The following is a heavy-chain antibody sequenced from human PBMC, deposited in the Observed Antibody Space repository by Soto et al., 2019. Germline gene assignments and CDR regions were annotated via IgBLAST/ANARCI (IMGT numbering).Heavy chain of an antibody. CDR3: XSTYRGIAAAGTSGFDY. V-gene: IGHV3-7*03. CDR1: GFTFSSYW. Sequence: PGGSLRLSCAASGFTFSSYWMSWVRQAPGKGLEWVANIKQDGSEKYYVDSVKGRFTISRDNAKNSLYLQMNSLRAEDTAVYYCXSTYRGIAAAGTSGFDYWGQGTLVTVSS. D-gene: IGHD6-13*01. J-gene: IGHJ4*02. CDR2: IKQDGSEK.